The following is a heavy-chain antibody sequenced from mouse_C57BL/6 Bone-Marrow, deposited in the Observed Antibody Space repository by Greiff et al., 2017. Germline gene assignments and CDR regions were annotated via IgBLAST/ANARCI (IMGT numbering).Heavy chain of an antibody. CDR3: ARKSLITWYFDV. Sequence: EVQLQQSGPELVKPGASVKMSCKASGYTFTDYNLHWVKQSHGKGLEWIGYINPNNGGTSYNQKFKGKATLTVNKSSSTAYMELRSLTSEDSAVYYCARKSLITWYFDVWGTGTTVTVSS. J-gene: IGHJ1*03. CDR2: INPNNGGT. V-gene: IGHV1-22*01. CDR1: GYTFTDYN. D-gene: IGHD1-3*01.